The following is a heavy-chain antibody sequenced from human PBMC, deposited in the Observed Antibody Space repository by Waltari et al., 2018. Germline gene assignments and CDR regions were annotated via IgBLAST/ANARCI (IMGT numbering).Heavy chain of an antibody. J-gene: IGHJ4*02. CDR3: ASVADY. Sequence: QVQLVESGGGVVQPGRSLRLPCAASDFILTKFYFHWVRQAPGKVLESVAIISNDGNRKIYADSVKGRFTISRDTSKNTLYLQMNSLRPEDTAVYFCASVADYWGQGTLVTVSS. CDR1: DFILTKFY. D-gene: IGHD2-21*01. V-gene: IGHV3-30*03. CDR2: ISNDGNRK.